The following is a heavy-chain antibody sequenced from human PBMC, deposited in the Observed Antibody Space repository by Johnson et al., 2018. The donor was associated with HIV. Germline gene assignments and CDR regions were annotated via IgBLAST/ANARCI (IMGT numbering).Heavy chain of an antibody. CDR2: ISYDGSNK. D-gene: IGHD3-16*01. Sequence: QVQLVESGGGVVQPGRSLRLSCAASGFTFSSYGMHWVRQAPGKGLEWVAAISYDGSNKYYADSVKGRFTISRDNSKNTLYLQMNSLRAEDTAVYYCAREATYYDYVWGSYAFDIWGQGTMVTVSS. J-gene: IGHJ3*02. CDR1: GFTFSSYG. V-gene: IGHV3-30*19. CDR3: AREATYYDYVWGSYAFDI.